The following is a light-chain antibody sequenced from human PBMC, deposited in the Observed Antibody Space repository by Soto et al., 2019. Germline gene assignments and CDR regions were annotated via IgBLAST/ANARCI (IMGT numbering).Light chain of an antibody. V-gene: IGLV1-40*01. CDR2: GNT. CDR3: QSYDNSLSGPVV. CDR1: SSNIGADYD. Sequence: QSVLTQPPSVSGAPGQRITISCTGSSSNIGADYDVHWYQQVPGTAPKLLIYGNTNRPSGVPDRFSASKSGTSASLAITGLQAEDEADYYCQSYDNSLSGPVVFGGGTKVTVL. J-gene: IGLJ2*01.